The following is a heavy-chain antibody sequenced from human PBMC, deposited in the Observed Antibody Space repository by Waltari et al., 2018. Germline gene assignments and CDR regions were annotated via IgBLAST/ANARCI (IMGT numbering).Heavy chain of an antibody. D-gene: IGHD1-26*01. CDR2: ISYDGSNK. V-gene: IGHV3-30*01. J-gene: IGHJ6*02. Sequence: QVQLVESGGGVVQPGRSLRLSCAASGFTFSSYAMHWVRQAPGKGLEWVAVISYDGSNKYYADSGKGRFTISRDNSKNTLYLQMNSLRAEDTAVYYCAAGLGSYYYYYYGMDVWGQGTTVTVSS. CDR1: GFTFSSYA. CDR3: AAGLGSYYYYYYGMDV.